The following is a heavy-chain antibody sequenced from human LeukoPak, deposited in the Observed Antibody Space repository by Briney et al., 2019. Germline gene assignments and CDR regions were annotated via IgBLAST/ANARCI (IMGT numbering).Heavy chain of an antibody. CDR1: GFTFSSYW. Sequence: PGGSLRLSCAASGFTFSSYWMNWVRQAPGRRLEWVANINQDGSEKYYVDSVKGRFAISRDNAKNSLYLQMNSLRAEDTAVYYCASTSSFTYYYGSGRQGAFDMWGQGTMVTVSS. V-gene: IGHV3-7*05. D-gene: IGHD3-10*01. J-gene: IGHJ3*02. CDR2: INQDGSEK. CDR3: ASTSSFTYYYGSGRQGAFDM.